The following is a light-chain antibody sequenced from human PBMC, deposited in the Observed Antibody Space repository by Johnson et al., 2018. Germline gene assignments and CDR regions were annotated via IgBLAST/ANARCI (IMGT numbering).Light chain of an antibody. CDR2: ENN. Sequence: QSVLTQPPSVSAAPGQTVTISCSGSSSNIGNNYVSWYQQLPGTAPKLLIYENNNRPSGIPDRFSVSKSGTSATLGITGLQPAYEADYYCGTWDSSLSAGNVFGTGTKVTVL. CDR3: GTWDSSLSAGNV. CDR1: SSNIGNNY. V-gene: IGLV1-51*02. J-gene: IGLJ1*01.